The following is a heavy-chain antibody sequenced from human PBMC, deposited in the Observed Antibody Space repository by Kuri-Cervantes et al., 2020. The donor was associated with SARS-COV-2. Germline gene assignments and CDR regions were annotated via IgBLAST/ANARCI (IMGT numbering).Heavy chain of an antibody. CDR1: GYTFTGYY. Sequence: ASVKVSCKASGYTFTGYYIHWVRQAPGQGLEWMGWINPNTGGPNYAQKFQGRVTITADESTSTAYMELSSLRSEDTAVYYCARDRLAAAGTTEHRHWGQGTLVTVSS. J-gene: IGHJ1*01. D-gene: IGHD6-13*01. CDR3: ARDRLAAAGTTEHRH. CDR2: INPNTGGP. V-gene: IGHV1-2*02.